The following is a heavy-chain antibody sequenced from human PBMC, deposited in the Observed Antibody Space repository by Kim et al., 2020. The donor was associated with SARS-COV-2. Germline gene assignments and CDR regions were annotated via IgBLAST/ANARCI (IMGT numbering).Heavy chain of an antibody. V-gene: IGHV4-59*13. Sequence: SETLSLTCTVSGGSISSYYWSWIRQPPGKGLEWIGYIYYSGSTNYNPSLKSRVTISVDTSKNQFSLKLSSVTAADTAVYYCARGWVWVNDYSGLDVWGQGTTVTVSS. CDR2: IYYSGST. J-gene: IGHJ6*02. CDR3: ARGWVWVNDYSGLDV. CDR1: GGSISSYY. D-gene: IGHD3-16*01.